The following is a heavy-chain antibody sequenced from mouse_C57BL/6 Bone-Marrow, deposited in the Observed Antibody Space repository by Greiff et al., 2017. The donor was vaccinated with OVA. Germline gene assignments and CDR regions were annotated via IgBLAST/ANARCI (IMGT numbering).Heavy chain of an antibody. CDR3: TTLITTVVARVYFDY. V-gene: IGHV14-4*01. J-gene: IGHJ2*01. CDR1: GYNITDDY. D-gene: IGHD1-1*01. Sequence: EVQLQQSGAELVRPGASVKLSCKASGYNITDDYMHWVKQRPEQGLEWIGWIDPENGDTEYASKFKGKATLTADTSSNTAYLQLSSLTSEDAAVSSFTTLITTVVARVYFDYWGQGTTLTVSS. CDR2: IDPENGDT.